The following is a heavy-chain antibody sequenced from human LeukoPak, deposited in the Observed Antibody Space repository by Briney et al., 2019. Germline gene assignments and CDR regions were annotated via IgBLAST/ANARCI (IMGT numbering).Heavy chain of an antibody. Sequence: GGSLRLSCAASGFTLSSYNMNWVRRARGKGLEGVVYLSSSSTTICYADAVKGRFTISRDNAKNSLYVQMNSLRDADTAVYYCARSRGSDYWGQGTLVTVSS. CDR3: ARSRGSDY. J-gene: IGHJ4*02. V-gene: IGHV3-48*02. CDR2: LSSSSTTI. CDR1: GFTLSSYN. D-gene: IGHD5-12*01.